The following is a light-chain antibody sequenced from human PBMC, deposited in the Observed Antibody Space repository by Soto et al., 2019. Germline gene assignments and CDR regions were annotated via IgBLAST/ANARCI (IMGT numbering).Light chain of an antibody. CDR2: AAS. V-gene: IGKV3-15*01. CDR1: QNMSTN. CDR3: HVYNSGPPIT. Sequence: IVVTQSPATLSVSPGERATLSCRTSQNMSTNLGWYQHKPGQAPRLLIYAASTRATGVPARFSGSGSGTEFTLTISSLQPEDFAVYYCHVYNSGPPITFGEGTRLEMK. J-gene: IGKJ5*01.